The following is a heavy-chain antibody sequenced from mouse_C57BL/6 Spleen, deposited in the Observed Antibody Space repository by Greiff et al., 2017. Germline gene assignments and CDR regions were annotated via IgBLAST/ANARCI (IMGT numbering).Heavy chain of an antibody. J-gene: IGHJ2*01. CDR3: ARLGDSDGGYYFDY. Sequence: QVQLQQSGAELVRPGTSVKVSCKASGYAFTNYLIEWVKQRPGQGLEWIGVFNPGSGGTNYNEKFKGKATLTVDKSSSTAYMQLSSLTSEDSAVXFGARLGDSDGGYYFDYWGQGTTLTVSS. V-gene: IGHV1-54*01. CDR2: FNPGSGGT. CDR1: GYAFTNYL.